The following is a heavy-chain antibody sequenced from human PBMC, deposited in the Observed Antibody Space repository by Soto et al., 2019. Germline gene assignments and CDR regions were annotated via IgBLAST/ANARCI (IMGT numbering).Heavy chain of an antibody. D-gene: IGHD3-22*01. Sequence: ASVKVSCKASGLTFIDSAVQWVRQTRGHRLEWIGWIVVGSGNTNYAQEFQGRVTITRDMSTNTVYMEMSSLRSEDSAVFYCAAAALKYSYESSGYYVDGLDTWGQGTTVTVS. V-gene: IGHV1-58*01. CDR2: IVVGSGNT. J-gene: IGHJ3*02. CDR3: AAAALKYSYESSGYYVDGLDT. CDR1: GLTFIDSA.